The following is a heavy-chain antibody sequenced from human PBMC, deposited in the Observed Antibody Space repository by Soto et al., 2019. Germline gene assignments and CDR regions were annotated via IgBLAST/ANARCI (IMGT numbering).Heavy chain of an antibody. CDR3: ARRARPDFYYMDV. V-gene: IGHV3-64*01. CDR1: GFTLSGYA. D-gene: IGHD6-6*01. CDR2: ISSNGVGT. J-gene: IGHJ6*03. Sequence: ESGGGLAQPGGSLRLSCAASGFTLSGYAMDCFRQAPGKGLEYVSGISSNGVGTYYANSVQGRFTISRDNSKNTVYLQMGSLRPEDMAVYYCARRARPDFYYMDVWGKGTTVTVSS.